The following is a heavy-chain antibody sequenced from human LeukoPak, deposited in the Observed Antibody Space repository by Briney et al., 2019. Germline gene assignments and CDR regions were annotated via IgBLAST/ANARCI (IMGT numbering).Heavy chain of an antibody. CDR1: GGSISSYY. V-gene: IGHV4-59*12. CDR3: ARRKYQLLPYFGY. Sequence: PSETLSLTCTVSGGSISSYYWSWIRQPPGKGLEWIAYIYYSGSTNYNPSLKSRVTISVDTSKNQFSLKLSSVTAADTAVYYCARRKYQLLPYFGYWGQGTLVTVSS. CDR2: IYYSGST. J-gene: IGHJ4*02. D-gene: IGHD2-2*01.